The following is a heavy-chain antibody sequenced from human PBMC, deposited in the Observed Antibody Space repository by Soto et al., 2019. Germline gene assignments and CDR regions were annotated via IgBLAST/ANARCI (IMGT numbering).Heavy chain of an antibody. V-gene: IGHV3-9*01. CDR2: ISWNRGKI. J-gene: IGHJ5*02. CDR1: GFIFEDYA. CDR3: AKEGGT. Sequence: EVRLVESGGGLVQPGRSLRLSCADSGFIFEDYAMHWVRQAPGKGLEWVSGISWNRGKIVYVDSVKGRFTISRDNAKNSLQLQMNSLRVESTAWYYCAKEGGTLGQGTLVTVAS. D-gene: IGHD3-16*01.